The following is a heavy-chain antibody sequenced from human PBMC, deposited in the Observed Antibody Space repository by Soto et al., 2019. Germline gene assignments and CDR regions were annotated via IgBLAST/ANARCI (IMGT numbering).Heavy chain of an antibody. CDR1: GYTFDIYG. CDR2: ISADNGDT. Sequence: QVQLVQSGGEVRKPGASVKVSCKASGYTFDIYGIIWVRQVPGQGPEWMGWISADNGDTKYAQKFQDRVIMTTDTSTSTAYMELRSLRSDDTAVYFCARDRSYYYESSGYPCDYWGQGTLVSVSS. CDR3: ARDRSYYYESSGYPCDY. V-gene: IGHV1-18*01. D-gene: IGHD3-22*01. J-gene: IGHJ4*02.